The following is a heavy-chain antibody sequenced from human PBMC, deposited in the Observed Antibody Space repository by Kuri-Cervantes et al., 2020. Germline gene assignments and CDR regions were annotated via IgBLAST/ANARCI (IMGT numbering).Heavy chain of an antibody. CDR1: GVTFSTHA. D-gene: IGHD5-12*01. Sequence: GGSLRLSCAASGVTFSTHAMSWVRQAPGKGLEWISAISGSGGSTYYSDSVRGRFTISRDNSKNTLYLQMNSLRAEDTAVYYCAKSFVAYHLLSFFDYWGQGTLVTVSS. CDR3: AKSFVAYHLLSFFDY. CDR2: ISGSGGST. V-gene: IGHV3-23*01. J-gene: IGHJ4*02.